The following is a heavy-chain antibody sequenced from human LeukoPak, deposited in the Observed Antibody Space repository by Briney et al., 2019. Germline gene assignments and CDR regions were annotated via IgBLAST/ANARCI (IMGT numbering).Heavy chain of an antibody. V-gene: IGHV1-8*01. Sequence: ASVKVSCTASGYTFTSYDINWVRQATGQGLEWMGWMNPNSGNTGYAQKFQGRVTMTRNTSISTAYMELSSLRSEDTAVYYCARGNRGGLLWFGEFHYRFDYWGQGTLVTVSS. CDR2: MNPNSGNT. CDR3: ARGNRGGLLWFGEFHYRFDY. CDR1: GYTFTSYD. D-gene: IGHD3-10*01. J-gene: IGHJ4*02.